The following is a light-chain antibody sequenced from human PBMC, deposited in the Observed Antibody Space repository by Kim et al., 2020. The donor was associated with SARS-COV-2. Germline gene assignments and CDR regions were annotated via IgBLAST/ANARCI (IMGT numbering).Light chain of an antibody. CDR3: LQYGTSPFT. CDR2: GAS. J-gene: IGKJ4*01. Sequence: EIVLTQSPDTLSLSPVERATLSCRASQNVRSNSLAWFQQKPGQAPRLLISGASNRATGIPDSFSGSGSGTDFTLTINRLEPEDFALYYCLQYGTSPFTFGGGTKVDIK. V-gene: IGKV3-20*01. CDR1: QNVRSNS.